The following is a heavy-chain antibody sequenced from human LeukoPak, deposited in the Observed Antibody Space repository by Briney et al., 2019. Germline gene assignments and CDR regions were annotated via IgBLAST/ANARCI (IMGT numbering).Heavy chain of an antibody. Sequence: SETLSLTCTVSGGSISSYYWSWIRQPAGKGLEWIGRIYTSGSNNYNPSLKSRVTMSVDTSKNQFSLKLSSVTAADTAVYYCARAAADDSSGNFDYWGQGTLVTVSS. V-gene: IGHV4-4*07. CDR1: GGSISSYY. CDR2: IYTSGSN. CDR3: ARAAADDSSGNFDY. D-gene: IGHD3-22*01. J-gene: IGHJ4*02.